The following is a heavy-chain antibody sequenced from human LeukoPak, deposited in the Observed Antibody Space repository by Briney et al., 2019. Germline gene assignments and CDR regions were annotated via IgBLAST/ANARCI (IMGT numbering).Heavy chain of an antibody. V-gene: IGHV4-31*02. CDR1: GFTFSDYY. CDR3: ARVYAGGSGSYYREDFDY. D-gene: IGHD3-10*01. Sequence: LRLSCAASGFTFSDYYMSWIRQHPGKGLEWIGYIYYSGSTYYNPSLKSRVTISVDTSKNQFSLKLSSVTAADTAVYYCARVYAGGSGSYYREDFDYWGQGTLVTVFS. J-gene: IGHJ4*02. CDR2: IYYSGST.